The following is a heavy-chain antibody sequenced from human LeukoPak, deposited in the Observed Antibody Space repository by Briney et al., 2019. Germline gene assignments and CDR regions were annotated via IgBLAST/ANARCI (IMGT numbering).Heavy chain of an antibody. CDR3: TKRTGVGYVDY. Sequence: GGSLRLSCAASGFTFSSYGMHWVRQAPGEGLEWVAVMWYDGSNKYYADSVKGRFTISRDNSKNTLYLQMNSLRAEDTAVYYCTKRTGVGYVDYWGQGTLVTVSS. V-gene: IGHV3-33*06. D-gene: IGHD1-14*01. CDR2: MWYDGSNK. J-gene: IGHJ4*02. CDR1: GFTFSSYG.